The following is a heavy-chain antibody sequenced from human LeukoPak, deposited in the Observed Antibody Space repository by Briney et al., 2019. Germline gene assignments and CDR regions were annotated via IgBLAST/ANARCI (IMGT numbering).Heavy chain of an antibody. V-gene: IGHV5-51*01. CDR3: ARRGYYGSGSYLTAFDY. D-gene: IGHD3-10*01. CDR2: IYPGDSDT. Sequence: GESLKISCKSSGYSFTSYWIGWVRQMPGKGLEWMGIIYPGDSDTRYSPSFQGQVTISADKSISTAYLQWSSLKASDTAMYYCARRGYYGSGSYLTAFDYWGQGTLVTVSS. CDR1: GYSFTSYW. J-gene: IGHJ4*02.